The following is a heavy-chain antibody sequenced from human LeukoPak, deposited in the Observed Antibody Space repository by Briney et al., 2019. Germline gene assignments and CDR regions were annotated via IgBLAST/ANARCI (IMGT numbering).Heavy chain of an antibody. J-gene: IGHJ5*02. CDR1: GFSLSTSGVG. Sequence: SGPTLVKPTQTLTLTCTFSGFSLSTSGVGVGWIRQPPGKALEWLALIYWDDDKRYSPSLKSRLTITKDTSKNQVVLTMTNMDPVDTATYYCAHRRGFYSSSWYDPWGQGTLVTVSS. D-gene: IGHD6-13*01. CDR2: IYWDDDK. V-gene: IGHV2-5*02. CDR3: AHRRGFYSSSWYDP.